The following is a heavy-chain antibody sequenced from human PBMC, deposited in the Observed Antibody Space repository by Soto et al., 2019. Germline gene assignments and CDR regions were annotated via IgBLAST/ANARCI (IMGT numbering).Heavy chain of an antibody. CDR2: IYYRGRT. J-gene: IGHJ4*02. V-gene: IGHV4-31*03. D-gene: IGHD2-15*01. CDR1: GGSISSGGYY. Sequence: QVQLQESGPGLVKPSQTLSLTCTVSGGSISSGGYYWSWIRQHPGKGLEWIGYIYYRGRTYYNPSLKSRVTLTVDTTKNQVSLKLNSVTAADTAVSYCASAPKGLGYCCGGSCYGFDSWGQGTLVTVSS. CDR3: ASAPKGLGYCCGGSCYGFDS.